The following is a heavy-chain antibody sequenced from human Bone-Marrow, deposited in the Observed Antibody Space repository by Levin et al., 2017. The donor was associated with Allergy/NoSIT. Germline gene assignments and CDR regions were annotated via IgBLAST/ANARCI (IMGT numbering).Heavy chain of an antibody. CDR1: GPSITSYW. D-gene: IGHD7-27*01. CDR2: ISLADSDT. CDR3: AAQSRGWGYWYFEI. V-gene: IGHV5-51*01. Sequence: GESLKISCKASGPSITSYWIGWVRQMPGKGLQWMAIISLADSDTRYSPSFQGRVTISADKSNATAFLHWTTLKASDSAMYFCAAQSRGWGYWYFEIWGRGTLVTVSS. J-gene: IGHJ2*01.